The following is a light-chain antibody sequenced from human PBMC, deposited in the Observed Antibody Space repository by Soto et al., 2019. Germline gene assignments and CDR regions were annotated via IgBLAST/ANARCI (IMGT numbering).Light chain of an antibody. CDR1: SSDLGGYNY. CDR3: CSYAGSFTWV. CDR2: DVT. J-gene: IGLJ3*02. V-gene: IGLV2-11*01. Sequence: ALTQPRSVSGSPGQSVTISCSGTSSDLGGYNYVSWYQHHPGKAPKLMIYDVTLRPSGVPDRFSGSKSGNTASLTISGLQAEDEADYYCCSYAGSFTWVFGGGTKVTVL.